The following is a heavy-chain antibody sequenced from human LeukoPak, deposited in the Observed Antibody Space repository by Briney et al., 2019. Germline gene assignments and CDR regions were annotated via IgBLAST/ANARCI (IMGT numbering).Heavy chain of an antibody. V-gene: IGHV3-48*04. D-gene: IGHD1-1*01. CDR2: INSGGSTL. CDR1: GFTFSNYC. CDR3: ARIHNLGILAHFDY. Sequence: RGSLRLSCAAAGFTFSNYCMAWVRQAPGKGLEWVSYINSGGSTLYYADSVKGRFTISRDNAKNSLYLQMNSLRAEDTAVYYCARIHNLGILAHFDYWGQGTLVTVSS. J-gene: IGHJ4*02.